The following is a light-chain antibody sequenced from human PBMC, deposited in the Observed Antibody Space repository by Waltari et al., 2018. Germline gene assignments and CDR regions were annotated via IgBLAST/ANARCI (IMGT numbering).Light chain of an antibody. J-gene: IGLJ2*01. CDR1: SSDVGTNNL. CDR2: EGS. Sequence: QSALTHPASVSGSPGQSITISCTGTSSDVGTNNLVSWYQQHPRQAPKAGVYEGSERPSGISNRFSGSKSGVTASLTISGLQPEGEADYYCCSYAGSGTFVVFGGGTKLTVL. V-gene: IGLV2-23*03. CDR3: CSYAGSGTFVV.